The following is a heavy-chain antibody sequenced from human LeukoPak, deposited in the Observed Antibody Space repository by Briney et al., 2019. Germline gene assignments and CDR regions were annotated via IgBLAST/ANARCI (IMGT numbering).Heavy chain of an antibody. J-gene: IGHJ5*02. D-gene: IGHD1/OR15-1a*01. CDR3: AIGSLNTNWFDP. CDR1: GGSFSAYY. Sequence: SETLSLTCAVYGGSFSAYYWNWIRQPPGKGLEWIGEINHSGSTNYNPSLKSRVTISVDTSMNQFSLRLTSLTAADTAVYYCAIGSLNTNWFDPWGQGTLVTVSS. V-gene: IGHV4-34*01. CDR2: INHSGST.